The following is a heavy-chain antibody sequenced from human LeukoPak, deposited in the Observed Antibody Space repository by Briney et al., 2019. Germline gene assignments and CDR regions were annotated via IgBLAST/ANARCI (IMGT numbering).Heavy chain of an antibody. CDR2: IYYRGST. J-gene: IGHJ6*03. V-gene: IGHV4-39*01. CDR1: GGSISSSNYY. CDR3: ARHGYCSGGSCYSWGYYYYMDV. D-gene: IGHD2-15*01. Sequence: SETLSLTCTVSGGSISSSNYYWGWIRQPPGKGLEWIGSIYYRGSTYYNPSLMRRDTIFVDTSKNQFSLKLSSVTAADTAVYYCARHGYCSGGSCYSWGYYYYMDVWGKGTTVTISS.